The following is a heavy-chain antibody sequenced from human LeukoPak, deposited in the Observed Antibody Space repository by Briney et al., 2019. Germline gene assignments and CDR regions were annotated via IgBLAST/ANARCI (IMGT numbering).Heavy chain of an antibody. V-gene: IGHV1-69*13. CDR3: ARSRSGFHYDDGFDY. D-gene: IGHD3-22*01. CDR2: IIPIFGTA. J-gene: IGHJ4*02. CDR1: GCTFSSYA. Sequence: GASVKVSCKASGCTFSSYAISWVRQAPGQGLEWMGGIIPIFGTANYAQKFQGRVTITADESTSTAYMELSSLRSEDTAVYYCARSRSGFHYDDGFDYGGQGTLVTVSS.